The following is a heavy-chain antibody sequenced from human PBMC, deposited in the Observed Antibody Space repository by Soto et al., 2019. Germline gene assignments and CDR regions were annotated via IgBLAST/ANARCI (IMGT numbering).Heavy chain of an antibody. CDR1: GFIFNTYG. Sequence: QVQMVESGGGVVQPGGSLTLSCAASGFIFNTYGMHWVRQPPGKGLEWVAVIWYDGTNIYYADSVRGRFTISRDNSKNTLYLQMNSLRVEDTALYYCVRVSGSGSSANLDYWGQGTLVTVSS. D-gene: IGHD3-10*01. CDR2: IWYDGTNI. V-gene: IGHV3-33*01. CDR3: VRVSGSGSSANLDY. J-gene: IGHJ4*02.